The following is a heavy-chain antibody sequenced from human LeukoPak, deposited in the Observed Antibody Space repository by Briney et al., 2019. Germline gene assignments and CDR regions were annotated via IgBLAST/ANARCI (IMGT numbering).Heavy chain of an antibody. J-gene: IGHJ6*03. CDR2: ISGSGGST. D-gene: IGHD3-10*01. CDR1: GFTFSSYA. V-gene: IGHV3-23*01. CDR3: AKTQWFGESYYMDV. Sequence: GGSLRLSCAASGFTFSSYAMSWVRQAPGKGLEWVSAISGSGGSTYYADSVKGRFTISRDNSKNTLYLQMNSLRAEDTAVYYCAKTQWFGESYYMDVWGKGTTVTVSS.